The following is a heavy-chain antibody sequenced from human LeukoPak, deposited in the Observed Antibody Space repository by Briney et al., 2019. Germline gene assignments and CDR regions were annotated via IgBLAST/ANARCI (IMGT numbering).Heavy chain of an antibody. Sequence: ESGPTLVNPTQTLTLTCTFSGFSLSTSGMCVSWIRQPPGKALEWLALIDWDDDKYYSTSLKTRLTISKDTSKNQVVLTTTNMDPVDTATYYCARIKYYDSSGYYYFDYWGQGTLVTVSS. CDR1: GFSLSTSGMC. CDR2: IDWDDDK. CDR3: ARIKYYDSSGYYYFDY. J-gene: IGHJ4*02. V-gene: IGHV2-70*01. D-gene: IGHD3-22*01.